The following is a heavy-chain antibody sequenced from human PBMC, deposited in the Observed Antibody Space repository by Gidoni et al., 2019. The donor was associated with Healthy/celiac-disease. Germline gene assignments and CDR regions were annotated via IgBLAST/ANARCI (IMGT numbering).Heavy chain of an antibody. D-gene: IGHD2-2*02. CDR1: RFTFRSSA. Sequence: EVQLLVFGGGLVQPGGSLIFSCAASRFTFRSSAMSWVRQAQGKGLEWVSAISGRGGSTDYGDTVKGRFTISRDKSKNRLYLQMNGLRAEDTAVYYCAKEDCSSTSCYIFDYWGQGTLVTVSS. V-gene: IGHV3-23*01. CDR2: ISGRGGST. J-gene: IGHJ4*02. CDR3: AKEDCSSTSCYIFDY.